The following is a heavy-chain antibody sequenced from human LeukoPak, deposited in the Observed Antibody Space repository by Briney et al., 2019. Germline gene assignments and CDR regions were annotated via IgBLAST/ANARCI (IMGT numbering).Heavy chain of an antibody. CDR1: GYSISSGYY. J-gene: IGHJ4*02. CDR3: ARDRDLLLTYYYDSSGYYSWDY. D-gene: IGHD3-22*01. CDR2: IYHSGST. Sequence: SETLSLTCTVSGYSISSGYYWGWIRQPPGKGLEWIGSIYHSGSTYYNPSLKSRVTISVDTSKNQFSLKLSSVTAADTAVYYCARDRDLLLTYYYDSSGYYSWDYWGQGTLVTVSS. V-gene: IGHV4-38-2*02.